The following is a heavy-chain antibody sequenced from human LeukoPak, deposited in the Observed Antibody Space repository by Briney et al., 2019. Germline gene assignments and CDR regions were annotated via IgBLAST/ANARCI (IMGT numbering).Heavy chain of an antibody. CDR1: GFPFDDYS. CDR3: AKFYYGSCFDY. CDR2: ITGNSDSI. V-gene: IGHV3-9*01. D-gene: IGHD3-10*01. J-gene: IGHJ4*02. Sequence: GSSLRLPCSASGFPFDDYSMLWLRQAPGKGLAGVSSITGNSDSIGYADSVKRLFTISRDNDKNSLYLQMNSLSAEDTAFYYCAKFYYGSCFDYWGQGALVTVSS.